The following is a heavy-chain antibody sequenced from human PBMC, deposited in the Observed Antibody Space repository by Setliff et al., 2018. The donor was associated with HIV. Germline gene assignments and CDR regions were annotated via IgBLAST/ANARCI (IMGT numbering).Heavy chain of an antibody. CDR2: ISGNGAST. CDR3: AKGYYGSGSGSFAY. Sequence: QPGGSLRLSCAASGFTFSSYAMTWVRQAPGKGLEWVSGISGNGASTYYADSVKGRFTISRDNPKNTLYLQMKSLRVEDTAVYYCAKGYYGSGSGSFAYWGQGTLVTVSS. J-gene: IGHJ4*02. V-gene: IGHV3-23*01. CDR1: GFTFSSYA. D-gene: IGHD3-10*01.